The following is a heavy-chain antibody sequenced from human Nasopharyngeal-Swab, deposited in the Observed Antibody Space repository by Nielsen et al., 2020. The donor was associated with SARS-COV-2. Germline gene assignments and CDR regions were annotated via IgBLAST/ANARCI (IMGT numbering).Heavy chain of an antibody. CDR2: ISGTGVTT. V-gene: IGHV3-23*01. CDR3: AKEEDCLTGYFPY. J-gene: IGHJ4*02. D-gene: IGHD3-9*01. CDR1: GFTFSSYA. Sequence: GESLKISCAASGFTFSSYAMSWVRQAPGKGLEWVSVISGTGVTTYYADSVKGRFTISRDNSKNTLYLQMHSLRAEDTAVYYCAKEEDCLTGYFPYWGQGTLVTVSS.